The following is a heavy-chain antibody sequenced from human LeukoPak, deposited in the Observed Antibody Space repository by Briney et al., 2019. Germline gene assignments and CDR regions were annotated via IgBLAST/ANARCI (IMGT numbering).Heavy chain of an antibody. J-gene: IGHJ6*02. Sequence: SETLSLTCTVSGGSISSYYWSWIRQPPGKGLEWIGYIYYSGSTNYNPSLKSRVTISVDTSKNQFSLKLSSVTAADTAVYYCARVDIVANYGMDVWGQGTTVTVSS. CDR2: IYYSGST. CDR3: ARVDIVANYGMDV. D-gene: IGHD5-12*01. V-gene: IGHV4-59*01. CDR1: GGSISSYY.